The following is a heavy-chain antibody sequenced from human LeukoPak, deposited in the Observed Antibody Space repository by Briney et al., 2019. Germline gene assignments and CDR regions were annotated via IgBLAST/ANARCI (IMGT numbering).Heavy chain of an antibody. J-gene: IGHJ4*02. CDR3: AKDMAPHGYFGFDY. Sequence: HPGGSLRLSCAASGFTFSSYAMSWVRQAPGKGLEWVSGISGSGGSTYYADSVKGRFTISRDNSKNTLYLQINSLRAEDTALYYCAKDMAPHGYFGFDYWGQGTLVTASS. D-gene: IGHD6-25*01. V-gene: IGHV3-23*01. CDR1: GFTFSSYA. CDR2: ISGSGGST.